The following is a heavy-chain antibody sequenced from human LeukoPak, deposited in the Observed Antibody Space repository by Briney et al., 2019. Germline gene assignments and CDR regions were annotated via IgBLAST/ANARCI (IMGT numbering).Heavy chain of an antibody. CDR2: FDPEDGET. V-gene: IGHV1-24*01. CDR3: ATDSYSSGWSGMDV. D-gene: IGHD6-19*01. CDR1: GYTLTELS. Sequence: GASVKVSCMVSGYTLTELSMHWVRQAPGKGLEWMGGFDPEDGETIYAQKFQGRVTMTEDTSTDTAYMELSSLRSEDTAVYYCATDSYSSGWSGMDVWGQGTTVTVSS. J-gene: IGHJ6*02.